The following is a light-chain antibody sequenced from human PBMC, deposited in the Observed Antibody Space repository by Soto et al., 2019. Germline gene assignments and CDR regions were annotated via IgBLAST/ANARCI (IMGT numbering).Light chain of an antibody. Sequence: QSALAQPASVSGSPGQSITISCTGTSSDVGGYNYVSWYQQHPGKAPKLMIYDVRNRPSGVSNRFSGSKSGNTASLTISGLQAEDEADYYCSSYTSSSTPCVFGTGTKVTVL. J-gene: IGLJ1*01. CDR2: DVR. CDR1: SSDVGGYNY. CDR3: SSYTSSSTPCV. V-gene: IGLV2-14*01.